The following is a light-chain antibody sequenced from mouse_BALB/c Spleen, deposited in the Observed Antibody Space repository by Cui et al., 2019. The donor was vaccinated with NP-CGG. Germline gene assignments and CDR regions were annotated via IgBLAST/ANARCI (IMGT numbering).Light chain of an antibody. V-gene: IGLV1*01. J-gene: IGLJ1*01. CDR2: GTN. CDR1: TGAVTTSNY. CDR3: ALWYSNHWV. Sequence: QAVVTQESALTTSTGETVTLPCRSSTGAVTTSNYANWGPEKPDHLFTGLIGGTNNRAPGVPARFSGSLIGDKATLTITGAQTEDEAIYFCALWYSNHWVFGGGTKLTVL.